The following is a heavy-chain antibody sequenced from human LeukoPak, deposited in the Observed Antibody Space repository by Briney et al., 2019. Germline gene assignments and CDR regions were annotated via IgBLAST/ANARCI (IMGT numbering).Heavy chain of an antibody. CDR3: TTVRYYNWFDP. CDR2: IKSKTDGGTT. J-gene: IGHJ5*02. D-gene: IGHD3-9*01. V-gene: IGHV3-15*01. CDR1: GFTFSSYG. Sequence: PGGSLRLSCAASGFTFSSYGMHWVRQAPGKVLEWVGRIKSKTDGGTTDYAAPVKGRFTISRDDSKNTLYLQMNSLKTEDTAVYYCTTVRYYNWFDPWGQGTLVTVSS.